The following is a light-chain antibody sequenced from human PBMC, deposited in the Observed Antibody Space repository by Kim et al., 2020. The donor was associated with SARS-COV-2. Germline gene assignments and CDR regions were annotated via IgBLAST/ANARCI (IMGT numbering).Light chain of an antibody. J-gene: IGLJ3*02. CDR1: SLRSHY. CDR3: NCRESNHSV. V-gene: IGLV3-19*01. Sequence: SSELTQDPTVSVALGQTVRITCQGDSLRSHYASWYHQKPGHAPVLVIYGKNNRPSGIPDPFSGSTSGNTASLTITGAQAEDEADYYCNCRESNHSVFGGG. CDR2: GKN.